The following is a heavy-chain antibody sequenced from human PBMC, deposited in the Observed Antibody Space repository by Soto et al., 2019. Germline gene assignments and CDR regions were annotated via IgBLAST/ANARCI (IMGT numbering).Heavy chain of an antibody. CDR2: IYSGGST. Sequence: GGSLRLSCAASGFTVSSNYMSWVRQAPGKGLEWVSVIYSGGSTYYADSVKGRFTVSRDNFKDTLYLQMNSLRVDDTAVYYCARSRFGDPDYWGQGTPVTVSS. CDR1: GFTVSSNY. D-gene: IGHD3-10*01. J-gene: IGHJ4*02. V-gene: IGHV3-53*01. CDR3: ARSRFGDPDY.